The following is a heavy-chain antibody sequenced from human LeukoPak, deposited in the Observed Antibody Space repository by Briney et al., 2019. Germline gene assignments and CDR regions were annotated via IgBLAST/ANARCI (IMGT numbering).Heavy chain of an antibody. D-gene: IGHD5-18*01. CDR1: GFTFSSYS. CDR3: ARGRYSYGYDDAFDI. Sequence: GGSLRLSCAASGFTFSSYSMNWVRQPPGKGLEWVSSISSSSSHTYYADSVKGRFTISRDNAKNSLYLQMNSLRAGDTAVYYCARGRYSYGYDDAFDIWGQGTMVTVSS. V-gene: IGHV3-21*01. J-gene: IGHJ3*02. CDR2: ISSSSSHT.